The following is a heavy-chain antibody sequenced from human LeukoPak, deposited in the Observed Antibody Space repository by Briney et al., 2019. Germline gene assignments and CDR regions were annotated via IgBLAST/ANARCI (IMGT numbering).Heavy chain of an antibody. CDR2: INLNSGGT. J-gene: IGHJ4*02. D-gene: IGHD6-19*01. CDR3: ARGGPSRGSGFYYFDY. CDR1: GYTFTGYY. V-gene: IGHV1-2*02. Sequence: ASVKVSCKASGYTFTGYYMHWVRQAPGQGLEWMGWINLNSGGTNYAQKFQGRVTMTRDTSISTAYMELSRLRSDDTAIYYCARGGPSRGSGFYYFDYWGQGTLVAVSS.